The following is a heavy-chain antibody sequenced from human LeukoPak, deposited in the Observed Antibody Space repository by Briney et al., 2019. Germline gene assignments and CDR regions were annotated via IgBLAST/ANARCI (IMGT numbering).Heavy chain of an antibody. CDR3: GRGGIAAAASGIDF. D-gene: IGHD6-13*01. V-gene: IGHV4-30-2*01. J-gene: IGHJ4*02. Sequence: SETLSLTCAVSGGSISSGGFSWNWIRQPPGKGLEWIGYIYQSGTTYYNPSLRSRVTISVDRPKNQLSLKLSSVTAADTAVYYCGRGGIAAAASGIDFWGPGTLVTVSS. CDR1: GGSISSGGFS. CDR2: IYQSGTT.